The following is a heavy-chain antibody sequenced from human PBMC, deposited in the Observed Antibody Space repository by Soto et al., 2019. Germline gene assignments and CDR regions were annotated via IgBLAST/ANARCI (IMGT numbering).Heavy chain of an antibody. V-gene: IGHV4-30-4*01. CDR3: AGAKPVVAATLNYFDS. CDR1: GGSISSGDYY. D-gene: IGHD2-15*01. CDR2: IYYSGST. J-gene: IGHJ4*02. Sequence: SETLSLTCTVSGGSISSGDYYWSWIRQPPGKGLEWIGYIYYSGSTYYNPSLKSRVTILVDTSKNQFSLKLSSVTAADTAVHYCAGAKPVVAATLNYFDSWGQGTMVTVS.